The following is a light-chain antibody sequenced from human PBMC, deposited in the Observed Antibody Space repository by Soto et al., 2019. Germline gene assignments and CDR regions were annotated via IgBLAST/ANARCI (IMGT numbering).Light chain of an antibody. V-gene: IGLV2-14*01. Sequence: QPVLTQPASVSGSPGQSITISCTGTSSDVGGYNYVSWYQQHPGKAPKLMIYDVSNRPSGVSNRFSGSKSGNTASLTISGLQAEDEAVYYCSSYTSSSTLVVFGGGTKLTVL. CDR2: DVS. CDR1: SSDVGGYNY. CDR3: SSYTSSSTLVV. J-gene: IGLJ2*01.